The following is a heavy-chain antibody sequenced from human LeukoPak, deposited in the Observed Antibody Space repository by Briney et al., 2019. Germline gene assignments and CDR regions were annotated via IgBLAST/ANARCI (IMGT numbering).Heavy chain of an antibody. CDR2: IWHDGSYK. CDR3: ASGDYSSGWKLDY. J-gene: IGHJ4*02. D-gene: IGHD6-19*01. CDR1: GFNFVNYW. Sequence: GGSLRLSCAASGFNFVNYWMHWVRQAPGKGLEWVAVIWHDGSYKYYADSVKGRFTISRDNSKNTLYLQMNSLRAEDTAVYFCASGDYSSGWKLDYWGQGTLVTVSS. V-gene: IGHV3-33*08.